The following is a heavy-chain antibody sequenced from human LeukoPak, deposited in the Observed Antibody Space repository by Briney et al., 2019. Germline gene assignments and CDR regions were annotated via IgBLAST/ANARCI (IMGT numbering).Heavy chain of an antibody. CDR3: ARATTVRGVT. V-gene: IGHV1-2*02. CDR2: INPNSGGT. J-gene: IGHJ4*02. CDR1: GYTLTGYY. D-gene: IGHD3-10*01. Sequence: ASVKVSCKASGYTLTGYYMHWVRQAPGQGLEWMGWINPNSGGTNYAQKFRGRVTMTRDTSISTAYMELSRLRSDDTAVCYCARATTVRGVTWGQGTLVTVSS.